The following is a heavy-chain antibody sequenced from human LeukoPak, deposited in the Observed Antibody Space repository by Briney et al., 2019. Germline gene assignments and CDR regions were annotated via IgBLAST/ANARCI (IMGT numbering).Heavy chain of an antibody. D-gene: IGHD1-26*01. J-gene: IGHJ6*03. CDR3: ARYGNYYYYYMDV. CDR2: IYTSGST. CDR1: GGSISSYY. Sequence: SETLSLTCTVSGGSISSYYWSWIRQPAGKGLEWIGRIYTSGSTNYNPSLERRVTMSVGTSKNHFSLRLSSVTAADTAVYYCARYGNYYYYYMDVWGKGTTVTVSS. V-gene: IGHV4-4*07.